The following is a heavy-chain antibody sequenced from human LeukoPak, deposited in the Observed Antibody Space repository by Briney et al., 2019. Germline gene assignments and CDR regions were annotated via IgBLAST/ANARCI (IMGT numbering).Heavy chain of an antibody. V-gene: IGHV3-9*01. CDR1: GFTFDDYA. D-gene: IGHD2/OR15-2a*01. CDR3: AKDGSTLNYYYYYMDV. CDR2: ISWNSGSI. J-gene: IGHJ6*03. Sequence: PGGSLRLSCAASGFTFDDYAMHWVRQAPGKGLEWVSGISWNSGSIGYADSVKGRFTISRDNAKDSLYLQMNSLRAEDTALYYCAKDGSTLNYYYYYMDVWGKGTTVTVSS.